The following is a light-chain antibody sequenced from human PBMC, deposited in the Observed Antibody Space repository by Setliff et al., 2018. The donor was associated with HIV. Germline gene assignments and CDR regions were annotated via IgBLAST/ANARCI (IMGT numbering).Light chain of an antibody. V-gene: IGLV2-11*01. Sequence: QSVLTQPLSVSGSPGQSVTISCTGTSSDVGAYNYVSWYQQHPGKAPKLMICDVSKRPSGVPDRFSASKSGNTACLTISGLQAEDEGDYYCCSYAGSYNWVFGGGTKVTVL. CDR2: DVS. J-gene: IGLJ3*02. CDR1: SSDVGAYNY. CDR3: CSYAGSYNWV.